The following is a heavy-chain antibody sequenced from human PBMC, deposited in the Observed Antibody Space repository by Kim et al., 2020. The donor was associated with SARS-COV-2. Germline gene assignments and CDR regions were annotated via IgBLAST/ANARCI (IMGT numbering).Heavy chain of an antibody. J-gene: IGHJ4*02. CDR1: GFTFSRYD. V-gene: IGHV3-23*01. Sequence: GGSLRLSCAASGFTFSRYDMSWVRQVAGGGLEWVSVFDSTGAGTFYADAVKGRFTISRDNSRATLYLQMTSLRADGSAIYYCAKGRGDPSGWGRGTLVTVSS. CDR3: AKGRGDPSG. CDR2: FDSTGAGT. D-gene: IGHD3-10*01.